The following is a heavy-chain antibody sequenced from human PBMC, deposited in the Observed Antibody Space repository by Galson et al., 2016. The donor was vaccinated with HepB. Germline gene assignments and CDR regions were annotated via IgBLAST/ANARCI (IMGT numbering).Heavy chain of an antibody. D-gene: IGHD3-9*01. CDR2: IYYSGST. CDR3: ARRTGYFKDNYYYYYMDV. CDR1: GGSINSLGDY. J-gene: IGHJ6*03. Sequence: EPLSLTCNVSGGSINSLGDYWGWIRQPPGKGLEWIGSIYYSGSTYYNRSLKSRVTISVDTSKNQFSLKLSSVTAADTAVYFCARRTGYFKDNYYYYYMDVGGKGTTVTVSS. V-gene: IGHV4-39*01.